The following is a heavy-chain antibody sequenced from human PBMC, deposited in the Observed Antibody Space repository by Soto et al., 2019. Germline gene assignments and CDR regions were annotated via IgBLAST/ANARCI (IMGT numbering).Heavy chain of an antibody. CDR2: ISPYNGDT. V-gene: IGHV1-18*01. Sequence: QVQLVQSGAEVKEPGASVKVSCQASGYTFSTYCISWVRQAPGQGLEWMGWISPYNGDTYHAQNLQGRVTMTTDTYTSTGYMELRSLRSDDTAIYYCAREYCTSSSCYLPDYWGQGTLLTVSS. CDR3: AREYCTSSSCYLPDY. J-gene: IGHJ4*02. CDR1: GYTFSTYC. D-gene: IGHD2-2*01.